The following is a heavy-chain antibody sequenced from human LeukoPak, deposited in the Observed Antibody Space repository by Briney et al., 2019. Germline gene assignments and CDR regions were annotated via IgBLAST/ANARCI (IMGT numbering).Heavy chain of an antibody. CDR2: IYDGGST. Sequence: PGGSLILSCAASGFTVSSNYMSWGRQAPGEGVGWVSVIYDGGSTYYADSVKGRFTISRDYYKNTLYLQLNSLRVEDTAVYFCARARPGGYSRCLDYWGEGTLVTVSS. V-gene: IGHV3-66*01. CDR3: ARARPGGYSRCLDY. CDR1: GFTVSSNY. D-gene: IGHD5-18*01. J-gene: IGHJ4*02.